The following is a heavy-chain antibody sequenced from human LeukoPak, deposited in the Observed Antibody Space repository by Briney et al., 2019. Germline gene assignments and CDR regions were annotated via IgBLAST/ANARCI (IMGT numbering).Heavy chain of an antibody. J-gene: IGHJ4*02. CDR3: AGGIALAGVFSDY. CDR1: GGSISSHY. V-gene: IGHV4-39*07. Sequence: SETLSLTCTVSGGSISSHYWSWIRQPPGEELEWIGSVYYIGSTYYNPSLKSRVTVSVDTSKNQFSLRLNSVTAADTAVYYCAGGIALAGVFSDYWGQGTLVTVSS. CDR2: VYYIGST. D-gene: IGHD6-19*01.